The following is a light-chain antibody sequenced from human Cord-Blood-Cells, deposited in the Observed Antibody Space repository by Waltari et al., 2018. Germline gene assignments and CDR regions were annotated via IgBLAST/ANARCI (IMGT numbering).Light chain of an antibody. J-gene: IGLJ1*01. Sequence: QSALTQHASVSGSPGQSITISCPGTSSDVGSYNLVSWYQQHPGKAPKLRIYEGSKRPSGVSNRFSGSKSGNTASLTISGLQAEDEADYYCCSYAGSSTFVFGTGTKVTVL. V-gene: IGLV2-23*01. CDR3: CSYAGSSTFV. CDR2: EGS. CDR1: SSDVGSYNL.